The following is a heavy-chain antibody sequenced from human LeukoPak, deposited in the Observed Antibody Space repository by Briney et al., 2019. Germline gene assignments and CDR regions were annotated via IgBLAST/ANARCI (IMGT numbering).Heavy chain of an antibody. J-gene: IGHJ4*02. CDR1: GFNFRSYA. V-gene: IGHV3-23*01. CDR2: ISNSGGST. CDR3: AKETSSSFDY. Sequence: GGSLRLSCAASGFNFRSYAMNWVRQAPGKGLEWVSGISNSGGSTYYADSVKGRFTISRDNSKNTLYLQINILRAEHMSVYYCAKETSSSFDYWGQGTLVTVSS. D-gene: IGHD6-6*01.